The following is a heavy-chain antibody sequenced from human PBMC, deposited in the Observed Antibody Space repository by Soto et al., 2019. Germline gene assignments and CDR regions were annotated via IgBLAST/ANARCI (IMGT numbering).Heavy chain of an antibody. Sequence: PSETLSLTCAVYSGSFSGYFWSWIRQSPEKGLEWIGEINHSGSTNYNPSLRTRVTISADTSNNQISLQLSSVTAADTAVYYCARGLGQNDILFPNWFDPWGQGTLVTVSS. J-gene: IGHJ5*02. D-gene: IGHD3-9*01. CDR3: ARGLGQNDILFPNWFDP. CDR2: INHSGST. V-gene: IGHV4-34*01. CDR1: SGSFSGYF.